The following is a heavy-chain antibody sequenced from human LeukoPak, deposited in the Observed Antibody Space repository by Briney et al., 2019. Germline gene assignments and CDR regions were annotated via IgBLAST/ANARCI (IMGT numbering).Heavy chain of an antibody. D-gene: IGHD3-10*01. V-gene: IGHV1-2*02. J-gene: IGHJ4*02. CDR3: AREERYYGSGSYSSDY. CDR2: INPNSGGT. CDR1: GYTFTGYY. Sequence: ASVTVSCKASGYTFTGYYMHWVRQAPGQGLEWMGWINPNSGGTNYAQKFQGRVTMTRDTSISTAYMELSRLRSDDTAVYYCAREERYYGSGSYSSDYWGQGTLVTVSS.